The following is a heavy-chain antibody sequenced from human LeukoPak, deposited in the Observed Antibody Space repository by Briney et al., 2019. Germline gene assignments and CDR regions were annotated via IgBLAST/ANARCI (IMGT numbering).Heavy chain of an antibody. CDR3: AKEVRSSAYLRDSSGWY. Sequence: PGGSLRLSCAASGFTFDDYAMHWVRQAPGKGLEWVSLISGDGGSTYYADSVKGRFTISRDNSKNSLYLQMNSLRTEDTALYYCAKEVRSSAYLRDSSGWYWGQGTLVTVSS. D-gene: IGHD6-19*01. CDR1: GFTFDDYA. J-gene: IGHJ4*02. CDR2: ISGDGGST. V-gene: IGHV3-43*02.